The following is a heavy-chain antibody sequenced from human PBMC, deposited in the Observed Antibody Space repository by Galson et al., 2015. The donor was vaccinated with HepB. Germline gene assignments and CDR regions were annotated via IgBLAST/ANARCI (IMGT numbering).Heavy chain of an antibody. J-gene: IGHJ4*02. V-gene: IGHV4-31*03. Sequence: LSLTCTVSGASISSGGYYWSWIRQHPGKGLEWIGYIFHSGSTYYVPSLKSRLTMSVDTSKNQFSLKLTSVTAADTAVYYCAAGIHYWGQGTLVTVSS. CDR2: IFHSGST. CDR1: GASISSGGYY. CDR3: AAGIHY.